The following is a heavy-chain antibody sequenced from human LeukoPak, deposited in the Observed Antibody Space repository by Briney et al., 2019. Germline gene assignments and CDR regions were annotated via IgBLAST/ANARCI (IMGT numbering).Heavy chain of an antibody. CDR2: ISGSGGST. CDR1: GFTFSSYA. D-gene: IGHD3-22*01. V-gene: IGHV3-23*01. Sequence: GGSLRHSCAASGFTFSSYAMSRVRQAPGKGLEWVSAISGSGGSTYYADSVKGRFTISRDNSKNTLYLHMNSLRAEATAVYYCAKARDYYDSSGPFDYWGQGTLVTVSS. CDR3: AKARDYYDSSGPFDY. J-gene: IGHJ4*02.